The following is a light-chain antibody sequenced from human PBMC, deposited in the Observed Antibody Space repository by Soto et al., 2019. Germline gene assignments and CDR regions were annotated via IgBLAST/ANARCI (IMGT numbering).Light chain of an antibody. V-gene: IGKV1-39*01. CDR2: AAS. Sequence: DIQMTHSPSSLSASVGDIVTITCRASQSINSYLNWYQQKPGKAPKLLIYAASSLQSGVPSRFSGSGSGTDFTLTISSLQPDDFATYYSQQYHNWPLTFGQGTRLEIK. CDR3: QQYHNWPLT. J-gene: IGKJ5*01. CDR1: QSINSY.